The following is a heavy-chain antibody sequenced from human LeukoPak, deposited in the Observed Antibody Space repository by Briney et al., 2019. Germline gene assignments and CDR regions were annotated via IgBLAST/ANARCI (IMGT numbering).Heavy chain of an antibody. D-gene: IGHD6-13*01. CDR2: ISYDGSDK. Sequence: PGGSLRLSCAASGFTFSNYAMHWVRQAPGKGLEWVAVISYDGSDKYYADSVKGRFTISRDNSKNTLYLQMNSLRAEDTAVYYCARYSSSFAAFDIWGQGTMVTVSS. J-gene: IGHJ3*02. CDR3: ARYSSSFAAFDI. CDR1: GFTFSNYA. V-gene: IGHV3-30-3*01.